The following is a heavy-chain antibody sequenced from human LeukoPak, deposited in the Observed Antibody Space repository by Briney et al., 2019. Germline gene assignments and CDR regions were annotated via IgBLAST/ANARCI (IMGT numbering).Heavy chain of an antibody. Sequence: PSETLSLTCTVSGYSISSGYYWGWIRQSPGKGLEWIGTIYHSGDTYFSPSLKSRVTISVDTSKNQFSLKLSFVTAADTAVYYCARFGWFGEPRKGPDAFDIWGQGTMVTVSS. CDR3: ARFGWFGEPRKGPDAFDI. CDR2: IYHSGDT. CDR1: GYSISSGYY. V-gene: IGHV4-38-2*02. D-gene: IGHD3-10*01. J-gene: IGHJ3*02.